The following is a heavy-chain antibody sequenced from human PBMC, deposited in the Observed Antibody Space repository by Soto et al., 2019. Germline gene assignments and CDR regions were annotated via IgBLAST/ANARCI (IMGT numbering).Heavy chain of an antibody. J-gene: IGHJ3*02. CDR2: IYYSGSS. CDR3: ARVGYYDSSGYYGPNDALDI. V-gene: IGHV4-59*01. D-gene: IGHD3-22*01. CDR1: VGSISSYY. Sequence: SETLSLTSNVSVGSISSYYWSWIRQPPGKGLEWIGYIYYSGSSNYNPSLKSRVTISVDTSKNQFSLKLSSVTTADTAVYYCARVGYYDSSGYYGPNDALDIWGQGTIATVS.